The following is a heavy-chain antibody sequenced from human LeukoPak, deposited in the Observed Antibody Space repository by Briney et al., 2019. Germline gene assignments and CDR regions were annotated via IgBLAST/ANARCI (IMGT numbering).Heavy chain of an antibody. CDR2: ISHDGNNK. CDR1: GFTFNSYG. V-gene: IGHV3-30*03. Sequence: GGSLRLSCEASGFTFNSYGMHWVRQAPGKGLEWMAAISHDGNNKYYGDSVKGRFSISRDNSKNTLYLQMSSLRAEDTAVYYCARGSAGYKDYYYYYDMDVWGQGTTVTVSS. CDR3: ARGSAGYKDYYYYYDMDV. J-gene: IGHJ6*02. D-gene: IGHD5-24*01.